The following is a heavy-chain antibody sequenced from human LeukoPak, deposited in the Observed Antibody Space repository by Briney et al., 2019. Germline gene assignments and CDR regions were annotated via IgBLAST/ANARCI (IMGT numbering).Heavy chain of an antibody. CDR1: GFTFSSYG. Sequence: GGTLRLSCAASGFTFSSYGMNWVRQAPGKGLEWVSAISGSGRSTYYADSVKGRFTISRDNAKYSLYLQMNSLRAEDTAVYYCARTKYSSSWYSVDYWGQGTLVTVSS. J-gene: IGHJ4*02. CDR3: ARTKYSSSWYSVDY. V-gene: IGHV3-23*01. CDR2: ISGSGRST. D-gene: IGHD6-13*01.